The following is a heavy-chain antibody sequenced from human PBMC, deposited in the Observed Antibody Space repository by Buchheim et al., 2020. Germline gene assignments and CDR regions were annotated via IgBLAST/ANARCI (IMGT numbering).Heavy chain of an antibody. CDR3: ARDPVPVSGTSLDY. J-gene: IGHJ4*02. V-gene: IGHV1-2*02. CDR1: GLTFSDDY. Sequence: QVQLVQSGAEVRKSGASVKVSCKTSGLTFSDDYMNWVRQAPGQGLEWMGWIYLCAGDVQYSKKFQGRITLTRDTSISTAYMELNRLTSDDAAVYYWARDPVPVSGTSLDYWGQGT. D-gene: IGHD1-14*01. CDR2: IYLCAGDV.